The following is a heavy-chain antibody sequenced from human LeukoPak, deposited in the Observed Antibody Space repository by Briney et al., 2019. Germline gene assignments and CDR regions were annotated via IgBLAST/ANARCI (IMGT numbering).Heavy chain of an antibody. J-gene: IGHJ5*02. D-gene: IGHD6-19*01. CDR2: ISGSGGST. CDR1: GFTFSSYA. V-gene: IGHV3-23*01. CDR3: AKDHSGWYYNWFDP. Sequence: SGGSLRLSCAASGFTFSSYAMSWVRQAPGKGLEWVSAISGSGGSTYYADSVKGRFTISRDNSKNTLYLQMNSLRAEDTAVYYCAKDHSGWYYNWFDPWGQGTLVTVSS.